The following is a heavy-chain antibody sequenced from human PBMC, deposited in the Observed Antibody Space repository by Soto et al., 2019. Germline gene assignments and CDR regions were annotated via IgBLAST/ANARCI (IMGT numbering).Heavy chain of an antibody. D-gene: IGHD5-18*01. V-gene: IGHV4-39*01. Sequence: QLQLQESGPGLVKPSETLSLTCTVSGGSISSSSYYWGWIRQPPGKGLEWIGSIYYSGSTYYNPSLKSRVTISVDTSKNQFSLKLSSVTAADTAVYYCASYPDTAMADYWGQGTLVTVPS. CDR3: ASYPDTAMADY. CDR1: GGSISSSSYY. J-gene: IGHJ4*02. CDR2: IYYSGST.